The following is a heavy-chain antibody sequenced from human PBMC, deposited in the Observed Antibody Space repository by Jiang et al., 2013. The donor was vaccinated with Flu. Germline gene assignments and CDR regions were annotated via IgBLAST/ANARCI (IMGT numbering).Heavy chain of an antibody. V-gene: IGHV3-7*03. D-gene: IGHD1-7*01. CDR3: ARERVLGTELLKSTFDY. Sequence: DSVTGRFTISRDNAKNSLFLQMNSLRAEDTAVYYCARERVLGTELLKSTFDYWGQGTLVTVSS. J-gene: IGHJ4*02.